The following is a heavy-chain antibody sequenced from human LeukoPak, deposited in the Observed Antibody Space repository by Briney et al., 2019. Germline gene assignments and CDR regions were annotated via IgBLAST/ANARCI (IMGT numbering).Heavy chain of an antibody. J-gene: IGHJ4*02. D-gene: IGHD6-13*01. CDR3: GRVGGGYSVDY. CDR1: GFTFDDYA. V-gene: IGHV3-9*01. CDR2: ISWNSGSI. Sequence: GRSLRLSCAASGFTFDDYAMHWVRQAPGKGLEWVSGISWNSGSIGYADSVKGRFTISRDNAKNSLYLQMNSLRAEDTAVYYCGRVGGGYSVDYWGQGTLVTVSS.